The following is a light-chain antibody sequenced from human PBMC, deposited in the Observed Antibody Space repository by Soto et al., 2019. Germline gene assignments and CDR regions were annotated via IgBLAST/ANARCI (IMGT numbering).Light chain of an antibody. CDR2: EGT. CDR1: SNDVGFSKF. J-gene: IGLJ2*01. CDR3: CSYATSGVV. Sequence: QSVLTQPASVSASPGQSITISCTATSNDVGFSKFVSWYQQQPGKSPQVLVYEGTKRPSGVSLRFSGSHSVNAASLTISDIHIEDEADYYCCSYATSGVVFGGGTKLTGL. V-gene: IGLV2-23*01.